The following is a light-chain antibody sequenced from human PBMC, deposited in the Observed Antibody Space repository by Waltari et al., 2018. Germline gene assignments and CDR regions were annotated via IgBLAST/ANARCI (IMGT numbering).Light chain of an antibody. CDR3: MQGLQIPDT. CDR1: QSLLHSSGYNY. Sequence: IGVTQSPVSLSGTPGRAASISFQSSQSLLHSSGYNYLDWYVKKPGQSPQLLIYLASNRASGVPDRFIGSGSGTDFTLKISRVEAEDVGIYYCMQGLQIPDTFGQGTRLEIK. J-gene: IGKJ5*01. CDR2: LAS. V-gene: IGKV2-28*01.